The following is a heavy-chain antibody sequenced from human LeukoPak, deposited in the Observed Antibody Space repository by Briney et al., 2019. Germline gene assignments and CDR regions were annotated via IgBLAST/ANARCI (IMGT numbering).Heavy chain of an antibody. V-gene: IGHV4-59*08. CDR2: IYYSGST. D-gene: IGHD6-19*01. CDR3: ARFEQWLVGYDY. Sequence: PSETLSLTCTVSGGSISSYYWSWIRQPPGKGLEWIGYIYYSGSTNYNPSLKSRATISVDTSKNQFSLRLSSVTAADTAVYYCARFEQWLVGYDYWGQGTLVTVSS. CDR1: GGSISSYY. J-gene: IGHJ4*02.